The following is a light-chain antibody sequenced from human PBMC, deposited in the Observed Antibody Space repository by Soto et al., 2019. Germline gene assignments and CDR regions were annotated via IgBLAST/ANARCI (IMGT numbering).Light chain of an antibody. J-gene: IGKJ2*01. CDR2: WAS. Sequence: DIMMTQSPDSLAVSLGERATINCKSSQSILYSSNNKNYLAWYQQKPGQPPKLLIYWASTRESGVPDRFSGGGSETNFTLTISSLQAEDVAVYYRQQSYRTPFTFGQGTKLEIE. CDR1: QSILYSSNNKNY. V-gene: IGKV4-1*01. CDR3: QQSYRTPFT.